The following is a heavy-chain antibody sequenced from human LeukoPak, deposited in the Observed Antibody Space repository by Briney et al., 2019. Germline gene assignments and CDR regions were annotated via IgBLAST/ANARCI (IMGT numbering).Heavy chain of an antibody. Sequence: PGGSLRLSCAASGFTFSSYEMNWVRQAPGKGLEWVSYISSSGSTIYYADSVKGRFTISRDNAKNSLYLQMNRLRAEDTAVYYCARSLPYDFWSGYYSGGNDYWGQGTLVTVSS. J-gene: IGHJ4*02. CDR1: GFTFSSYE. CDR2: ISSSGSTI. CDR3: ARSLPYDFWSGYYSGGNDY. V-gene: IGHV3-48*03. D-gene: IGHD3-3*01.